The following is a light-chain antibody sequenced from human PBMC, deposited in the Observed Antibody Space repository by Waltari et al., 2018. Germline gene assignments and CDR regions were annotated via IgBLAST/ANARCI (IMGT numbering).Light chain of an antibody. J-gene: IGLJ3*02. CDR3: ALYMGSGIWV. V-gene: IGLV8-61*01. CDR2: KAN. CDR1: SGSLSTNSY. Sequence: QTVVTQEPSLSVSPGGTVTLTCALSSGSLSTNSYAPWYQQTPGQAPRTLVYKANARSSGVPDRFSGSILGNTAALTITGAQADDESDYYCALYMGSGIWVFGGGTRLTVL.